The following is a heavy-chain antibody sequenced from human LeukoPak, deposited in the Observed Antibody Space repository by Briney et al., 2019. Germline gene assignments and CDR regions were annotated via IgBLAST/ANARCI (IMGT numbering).Heavy chain of an antibody. V-gene: IGHV3-48*03. J-gene: IGHJ3*02. CDR1: GFTFSSYE. CDR3: AKDSGVGMATTFSILDI. CDR2: ISSSGSTI. Sequence: PGGSLRLSCAASGFTFSSYEMNWVRQAPGKGLEWVSYISSSGSTIYYADSVKGRFTISRDNFKNTLYLQMDSLRTEDTAVYYCAKDSGVGMATTFSILDIWGQGTMVTVSS. D-gene: IGHD5-24*01.